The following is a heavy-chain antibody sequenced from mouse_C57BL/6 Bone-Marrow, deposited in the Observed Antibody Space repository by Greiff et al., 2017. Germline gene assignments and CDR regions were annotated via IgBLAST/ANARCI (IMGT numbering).Heavy chain of an antibody. CDR3: ARQLRGWFAY. D-gene: IGHD3-2*02. V-gene: IGHV1-55*01. CDR1: GYTFTSYW. J-gene: IGHJ3*01. CDR2: LYPGSGST. Sequence: LQESGAELVKPGASVKMSCKASGYTFTSYWITWVKQRPGQGLEWIGDLYPGSGSTNYNEKFKSKATQTVDPSSSTAYMQLSSLTSEDSAVYYCARQLRGWFAYWGQGTLVTVSA.